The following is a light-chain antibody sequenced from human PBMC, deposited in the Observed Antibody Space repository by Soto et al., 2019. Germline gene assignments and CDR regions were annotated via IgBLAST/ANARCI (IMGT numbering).Light chain of an antibody. V-gene: IGKV3-20*01. Sequence: EIVLTQSPSTLSLSPGERATLSCRASQSVGSSYLAWYQQKPGQTPRLLIHGASSRATGIPDRFSGSGSGTDFTLTISGLEPEDFAVYYCQQYGSSVRTFGQGTKVEIK. J-gene: IGKJ1*01. CDR3: QQYGSSVRT. CDR2: GAS. CDR1: QSVGSSY.